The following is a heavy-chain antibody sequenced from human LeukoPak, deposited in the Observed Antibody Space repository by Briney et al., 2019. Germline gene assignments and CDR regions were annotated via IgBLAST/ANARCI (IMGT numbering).Heavy chain of an antibody. CDR1: GYSFTSYW. CDR2: IYPGDSDT. Sequence: GESLKISCKGSGYSFTSYWIGWVRQMPGKGLEWMGIIYPGDSDTRYSPSFQGQVTISADKSISTAYLQWSSLKASDTAMYYCASTYDYIWGSYRPGPYAFVIWGQGTMVTVSS. D-gene: IGHD3-16*02. V-gene: IGHV5-51*01. J-gene: IGHJ3*02. CDR3: ASTYDYIWGSYRPGPYAFVI.